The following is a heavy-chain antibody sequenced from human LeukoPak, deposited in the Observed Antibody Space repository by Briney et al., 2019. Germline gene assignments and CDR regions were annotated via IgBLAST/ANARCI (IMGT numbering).Heavy chain of an antibody. D-gene: IGHD1-26*01. CDR1: GGSFSDYY. CDR3: ARVPRGVGRAFDY. Sequence: PSETLSLTCAVYGGSFSDYYWSWIRQPPGKGLEWIGEINHSGSTNYNPSLKSRVTISVDTSKNQFSLKLSSVTAADTAVHYCARVPRGVGRAFDYWGQGTLVTVSS. J-gene: IGHJ4*02. CDR2: INHSGST. V-gene: IGHV4-34*01.